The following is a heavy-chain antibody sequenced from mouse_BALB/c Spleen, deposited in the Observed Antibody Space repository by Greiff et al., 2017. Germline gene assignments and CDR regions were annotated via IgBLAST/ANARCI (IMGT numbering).Heavy chain of an antibody. CDR2: ILPGSGST. CDR1: GYTFSSYW. CDR3: ARGDYYYGSSYWYFDV. Sequence: QVQLKQSGAELMKPGASVKISCKATGYTFSSYWIEWVKQRPGHGLEWIGEILPGSGSTNYNEKFKGKATFTADTSSNTAYMQLSSLTSEDSAVYYCARGDYYYGSSYWYFDVWGAGTTVTVSS. V-gene: IGHV1-9*01. D-gene: IGHD1-1*01. J-gene: IGHJ1*01.